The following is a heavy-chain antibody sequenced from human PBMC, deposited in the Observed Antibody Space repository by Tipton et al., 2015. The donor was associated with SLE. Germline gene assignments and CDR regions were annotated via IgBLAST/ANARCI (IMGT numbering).Heavy chain of an antibody. Sequence: TLSLTCTVSGGSISSYYWSWIRQPPGKGLEWIGDIYYSGSTNYNPSLKSRVTISVDTSENQVSLNLGSVTAADTAIYYCARGGRELVVFTWFDRWGQGTLVTVSS. D-gene: IGHD3-10*01. V-gene: IGHV4-59*12. CDR2: IYYSGST. J-gene: IGHJ5*02. CDR3: ARGGRELVVFTWFDR. CDR1: GGSISSYY.